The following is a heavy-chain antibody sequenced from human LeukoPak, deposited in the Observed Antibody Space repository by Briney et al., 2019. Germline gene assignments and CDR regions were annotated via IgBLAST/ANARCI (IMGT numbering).Heavy chain of an antibody. CDR3: AKEGYYGSGSFPDY. CDR2: ISYDGSNK. V-gene: IGHV3-30*18. Sequence: GGSLRLSCAASGFTFSSYGMHWVRQAPGKGLEWVAVISYDGSNKYYADSVKGRFTISRDNAKNSLYLQMNSLRAEDTAVYYCAKEGYYGSGSFPDYWGQGTLVTVSS. J-gene: IGHJ4*02. CDR1: GFTFSSYG. D-gene: IGHD3-10*01.